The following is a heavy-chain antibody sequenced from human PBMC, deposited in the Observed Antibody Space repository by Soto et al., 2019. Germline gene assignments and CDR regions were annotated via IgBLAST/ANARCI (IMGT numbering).Heavy chain of an antibody. CDR3: ARSFSGYSRFDP. J-gene: IGHJ5*02. Sequence: QVQLQESGPGLVKPSETLSLTCTVSGASLSYYYWSWVRQPPGKGLEWIGYIYSSGTTNYNPSLKSRVSLSVDTSKNQFSLKLRSVTAADTAVYYCARSFSGYSRFDPWGQGTLVTVSS. CDR2: IYSSGTT. D-gene: IGHD5-12*01. CDR1: GASLSYYY. V-gene: IGHV4-59*01.